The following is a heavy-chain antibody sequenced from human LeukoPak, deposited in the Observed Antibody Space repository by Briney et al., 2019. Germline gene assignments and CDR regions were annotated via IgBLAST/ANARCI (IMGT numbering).Heavy chain of an antibody. CDR3: ARDFTGGNYFNDY. D-gene: IGHD1-26*01. CDR2: IIPIFGTA. Sequence: ASVKVSCKASGGTFSSYAISWVRQAPGQGLEWMGGIIPIFGTANYAQNLQGRVTMTTDTSTSTAYMELRSLRSDDTAVYYCARDFTGGNYFNDYWGQGTLVTVSS. V-gene: IGHV1-69*05. CDR1: GGTFSSYA. J-gene: IGHJ4*02.